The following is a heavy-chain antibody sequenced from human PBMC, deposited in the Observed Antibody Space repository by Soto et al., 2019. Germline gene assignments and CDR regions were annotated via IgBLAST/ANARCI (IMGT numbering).Heavy chain of an antibody. CDR2: ISAYNGNT. CDR3: ARTERYCSSTSCYAMDV. Sequence: GASVKVSCKASGYTFTSYGISWVRQAPGQGLEWMGWISAYNGNTNYAQKLQGRVTMTTDTSTSTAYIELRSLRSDDTAVYYCARTERYCSSTSCYAMDVWGKGTTVTVSS. J-gene: IGHJ6*03. V-gene: IGHV1-18*01. CDR1: GYTFTSYG. D-gene: IGHD2-2*01.